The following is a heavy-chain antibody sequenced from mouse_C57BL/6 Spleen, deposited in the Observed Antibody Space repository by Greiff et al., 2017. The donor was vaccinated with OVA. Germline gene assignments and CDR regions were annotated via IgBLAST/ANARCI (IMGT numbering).Heavy chain of an antibody. Sequence: QVQLKQSGPELVKPGASVKISCKASGYAFSSSCMNWVKQRPGQGLEWIGRIYPGDGDTNYNGKFKGKATLTADKSSSTAYMQLSSLTSEDSAVYFCAREGSSTSVFDYWGQGTTLTVSS. CDR2: IYPGDGDT. D-gene: IGHD1-1*01. J-gene: IGHJ2*01. CDR3: AREGSSTSVFDY. V-gene: IGHV1-82*01. CDR1: GYAFSSSC.